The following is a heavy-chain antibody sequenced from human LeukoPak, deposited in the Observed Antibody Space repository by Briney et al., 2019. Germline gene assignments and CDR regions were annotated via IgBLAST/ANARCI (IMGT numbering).Heavy chain of an antibody. Sequence: ASVKVSCKASGYTFTGYYMHWVRQAPGQGLERMGRINPNSGGTNYAQKFQGRVTMTRDTSISTAYMELSRLRSDDTAVYYCARGGYYYDSSGYYMSNYWGQGTLVTVSS. D-gene: IGHD3-22*01. V-gene: IGHV1-2*06. CDR2: INPNSGGT. J-gene: IGHJ4*02. CDR1: GYTFTGYY. CDR3: ARGGYYYDSSGYYMSNY.